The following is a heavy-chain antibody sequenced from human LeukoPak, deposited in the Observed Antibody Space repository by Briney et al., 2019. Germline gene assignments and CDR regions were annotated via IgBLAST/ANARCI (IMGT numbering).Heavy chain of an antibody. D-gene: IGHD2-2*01. Sequence: PSQTLSLTCTVSGGSISSGSYYWSWIRQPPGKGLEWIGYIYYSGSTYYNPSLKSRVTISVDTSKNQFSLKLSSVTAADTAVYYCARVEGFYCSSASCPLDYWGQGTLVTVSS. CDR3: ARVEGFYCSSASCPLDY. J-gene: IGHJ4*02. CDR2: IYYSGST. V-gene: IGHV4-30-4*01. CDR1: GGSISSGSYY.